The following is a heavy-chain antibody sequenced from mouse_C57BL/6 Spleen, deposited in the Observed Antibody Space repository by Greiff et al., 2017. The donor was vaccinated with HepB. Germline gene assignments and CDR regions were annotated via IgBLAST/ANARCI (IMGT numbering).Heavy chain of an antibody. CDR3: ARGGTTVVPYFDY. J-gene: IGHJ2*01. CDR1: GYAFSSYW. Sequence: VQLQQSGAELVKPGASVKISCKASGYAFSSYWMNWVKQRPGKGLEWIGQIYPGDGDTNYNEKFKGKAKLTADKSSSTAYIQLSSLTSEDSAVYFCARGGTTVVPYFDYWGQGTTLTVSS. CDR2: IYPGDGDT. V-gene: IGHV1-80*01. D-gene: IGHD1-1*01.